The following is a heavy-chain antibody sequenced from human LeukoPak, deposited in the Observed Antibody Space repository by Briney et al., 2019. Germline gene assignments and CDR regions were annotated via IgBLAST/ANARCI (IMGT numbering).Heavy chain of an antibody. Sequence: SETLSLTCTVSGGSISSYYWSWIRQPPGKGLEWIGYIYYSGSTNYNPSLKSRVTISLDTSKNQFSLKLTSVTAADTAIYYCARVGGMTTINNAAFDIWGQGTMVTVSS. CDR3: ARVGGMTTINNAAFDI. J-gene: IGHJ3*02. V-gene: IGHV4-59*01. D-gene: IGHD5-24*01. CDR2: IYYSGST. CDR1: GGSISSYY.